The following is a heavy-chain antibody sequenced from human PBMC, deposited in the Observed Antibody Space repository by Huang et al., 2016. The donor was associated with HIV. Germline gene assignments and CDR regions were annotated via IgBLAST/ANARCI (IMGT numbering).Heavy chain of an antibody. Sequence: EVQLVESGGGLVQPGGSLRLSCAASGFTFSSYWMHWVRQAPGKGLGWGARMKSDGSSTSYADAVKGRFTISRDNAKNTLYLQMNSRRAEDTAVYYCARDGVMLDYWGQGTLVTVSS. J-gene: IGHJ4*02. CDR1: GFTFSSYW. D-gene: IGHD3-16*01. V-gene: IGHV3-74*01. CDR3: ARDGVMLDY. CDR2: MKSDGSST.